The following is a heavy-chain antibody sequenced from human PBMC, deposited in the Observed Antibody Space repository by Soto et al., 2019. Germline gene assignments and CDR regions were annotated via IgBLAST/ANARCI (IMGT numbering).Heavy chain of an antibody. D-gene: IGHD3-22*01. CDR1: GGSVSNASFY. CDR2: IFYTGVT. CDR3: VRVLDSSWYADL. Sequence: QVQLQESGPGLVKPSETLSLTCSVSGGSVSNASFYWTWIRQAPGTGLEYIGYIFYTGVTNYNPSLSSRVSISLDTSKNHFSLKLNSMSAADPAVDYCVRVLDSSWYADLGGRGTLVTVSS. J-gene: IGHJ2*01. V-gene: IGHV4-61*03.